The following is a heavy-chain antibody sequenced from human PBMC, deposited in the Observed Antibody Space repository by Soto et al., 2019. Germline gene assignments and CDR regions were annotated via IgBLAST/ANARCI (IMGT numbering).Heavy chain of an antibody. CDR3: AKSGTTRGGVIAPFDY. CDR2: ISGSGGST. Sequence: PGGSLGLSCAASGFTFSSYAMSWVRQAPGKGLEWVSAISGSGGSTYYADSVKGRFTISRDNSKNTLYLQMNSLRAEDTAVYYCAKSGTTRGGVIAPFDYWRQGTLVTVSS. CDR1: GFTFSSYA. V-gene: IGHV3-23*01. D-gene: IGHD3-16*02. J-gene: IGHJ4*02.